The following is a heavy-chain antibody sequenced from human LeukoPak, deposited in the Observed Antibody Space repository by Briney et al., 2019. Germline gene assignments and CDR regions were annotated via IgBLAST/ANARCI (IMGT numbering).Heavy chain of an antibody. CDR2: ITPDGTST. J-gene: IGHJ4*02. CDR3: AKDKSWNVCDY. Sequence: GGSLRLSCEASGFTLSTHWMHSVRQAPGKGLVWVSRITPDGTSTTYADSVKGRFTISRDNAKNTLYVQTNSLRAEDTAVYYCAKDKSWNVCDYWGRGTLVTVSS. V-gene: IGHV3-74*01. CDR1: GFTLSTHW. D-gene: IGHD1-1*01.